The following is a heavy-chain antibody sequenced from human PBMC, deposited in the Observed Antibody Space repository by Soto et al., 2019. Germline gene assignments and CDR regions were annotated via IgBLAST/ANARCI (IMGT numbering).Heavy chain of an antibody. J-gene: IGHJ6*02. CDR1: GYTFTDYY. Sequence: GASVKVSCKASGYTFTDYYIHWVRQAPGQGLEWMGWINPNSGGTNYAQKFQGWVTMTRGTSISTAYMDLSRLRSDDTAVFYCAREGCSGGSCFGYYGMDVWGQGTTVTVSS. CDR2: INPNSGGT. V-gene: IGHV1-2*04. D-gene: IGHD2-15*01. CDR3: AREGCSGGSCFGYYGMDV.